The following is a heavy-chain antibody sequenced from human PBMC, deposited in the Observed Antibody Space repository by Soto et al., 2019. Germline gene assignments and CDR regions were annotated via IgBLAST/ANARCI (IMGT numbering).Heavy chain of an antibody. Sequence: QVQLVQSGAEVKKPGASVKVSCKASGYTFTNATMHWVRQAPGQRLERMGWINVGNGKTKYSPKFQGRVTITRDTSARKAYLELRSLGSEDTAVYFCASGILAAAVNEYWCQGTLVTVSS. D-gene: IGHD6-13*01. CDR1: GYTFTNAT. J-gene: IGHJ4*02. V-gene: IGHV1-3*01. CDR3: ASGILAAAVNEY. CDR2: INVGNGKT.